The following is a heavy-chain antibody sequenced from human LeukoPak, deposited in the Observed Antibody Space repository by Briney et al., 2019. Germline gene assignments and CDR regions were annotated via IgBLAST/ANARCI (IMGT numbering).Heavy chain of an antibody. CDR2: IYSGGST. J-gene: IGHJ5*02. D-gene: IGHD6-13*01. CDR1: GFTFSSYN. Sequence: PGGSLRLSCVASGFTFSSYNINWVRQAPGKGLEWVSVIYSGGSTYYADSVKGRFTISRDNSKNTLYLQMNSLRAEDTAVYYCARAYSSSWYPPMYNWFDPWGQGTLVTVSS. V-gene: IGHV3-53*01. CDR3: ARAYSSSWYPPMYNWFDP.